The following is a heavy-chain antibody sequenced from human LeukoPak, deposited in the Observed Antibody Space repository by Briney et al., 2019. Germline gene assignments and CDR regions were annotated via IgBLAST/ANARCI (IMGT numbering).Heavy chain of an antibody. CDR2: ISSSGSTI. CDR1: GFTFSSYE. Sequence: GGSLRLSCAASGFTFSSYEMNWVRQAPGRGLEWVSYISSSGSTIYYADSVKGRFTISRDNAKNSLYLQMNSLRAEDTAVYYCAKSMDSSGYHINDAFDIWGQGTMVTVSS. D-gene: IGHD3-22*01. CDR3: AKSMDSSGYHINDAFDI. V-gene: IGHV3-48*03. J-gene: IGHJ3*02.